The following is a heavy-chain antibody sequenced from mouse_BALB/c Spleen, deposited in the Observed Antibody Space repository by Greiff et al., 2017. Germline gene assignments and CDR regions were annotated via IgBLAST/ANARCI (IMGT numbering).Heavy chain of an antibody. Sequence: EVQLVESGGGLVQPGGSRKLSCAASGFTFSSFGMHWVRQAPEKGLEWVAYISSGSSTIYYADTVKGRFTISRDNPKNTLFLQMTSLRSEDTAMYYCARNYGYEDYFDYWGQGTTLTVSS. CDR1: GFTFSSFG. V-gene: IGHV5-17*02. D-gene: IGHD2-2*01. CDR2: ISSGSSTI. J-gene: IGHJ2*01. CDR3: ARNYGYEDYFDY.